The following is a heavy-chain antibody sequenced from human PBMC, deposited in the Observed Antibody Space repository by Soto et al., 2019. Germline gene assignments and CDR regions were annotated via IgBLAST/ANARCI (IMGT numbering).Heavy chain of an antibody. D-gene: IGHD5-12*01. CDR2: INPNSGGT. CDR3: ARDRSGYDYVLID. J-gene: IGHJ4*02. V-gene: IGHV1-2*04. CDR1: GYTFTGYY. Sequence: ASVKVSCKASGYTFTGYYMHWVRQAPGQGLEWMGWINPNSGGTNYAQKFQGWVTMTRDTSISTAYMELSRLRSDDTAVYYCARDRSGYDYVLIDWGQGNRVTVSS.